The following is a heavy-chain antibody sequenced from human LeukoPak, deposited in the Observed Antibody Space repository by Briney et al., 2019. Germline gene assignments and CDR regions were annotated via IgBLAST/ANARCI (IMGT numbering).Heavy chain of an antibody. D-gene: IGHD6-19*01. Sequence: SETLSLTCTVSGGSISSYYWSWIRQPPGKGLEWIGYIYYSGSTNYNPSLKSRVTISVDTSKNQFSLKLSSVTAADTAVYYCARKAVAGPENWFDPWGQGTLVTVSS. CDR2: IYYSGST. V-gene: IGHV4-59*08. CDR3: ARKAVAGPENWFDP. CDR1: GGSISSYY. J-gene: IGHJ5*02.